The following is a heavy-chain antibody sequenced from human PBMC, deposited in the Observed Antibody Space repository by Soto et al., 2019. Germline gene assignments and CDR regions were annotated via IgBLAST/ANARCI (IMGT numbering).Heavy chain of an antibody. J-gene: IGHJ4*02. CDR1: GYTFISHY. Sequence: QVQLVQSGAEVKKPGASVKLPCKASGYTFISHYMHWVRQAPGQGLEWMGIINPSGGSTSYAQKFQGRVTMTRDTSTSTVYMELSSLRSEDTAVYFCARGSGTYYGLGGNWGQGTLVTVSS. D-gene: IGHD1-26*01. CDR3: ARGSGTYYGLGGN. V-gene: IGHV1-46*01. CDR2: INPSGGST.